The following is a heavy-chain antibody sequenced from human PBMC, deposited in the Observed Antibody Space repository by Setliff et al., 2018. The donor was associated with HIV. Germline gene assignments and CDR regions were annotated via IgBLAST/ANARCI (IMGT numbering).Heavy chain of an antibody. V-gene: IGHV3-48*03. CDR2: ISSTGRTI. CDR3: ARDQGNTIFGVVSRGWFDP. D-gene: IGHD3-3*01. CDR1: GFTFNNYE. Sequence: PGGSLRLSCATSGFTFNNYEFNWVRQAPGKGLEWLSYISSTGRTISYADSVKGRFTTSRDNAKNSLYLQMNSLRAEDTAVYYCARDQGNTIFGVVSRGWFDPWGQGTLVTAPQ. J-gene: IGHJ5*02.